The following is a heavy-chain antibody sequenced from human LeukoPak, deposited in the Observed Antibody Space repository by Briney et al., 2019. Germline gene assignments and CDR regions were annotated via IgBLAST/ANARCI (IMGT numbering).Heavy chain of an antibody. CDR1: GFTVSSNY. J-gene: IGHJ3*02. CDR2: IYSGGST. V-gene: IGHV3-66*01. Sequence: GGSLRLSCAASGFTVSSNYMSWVRQAPGKGLEWVSVIYSGGSTYYADSVKGRFTISRDNSKNTLYLQMNSMRAEDTAVYYCAREAPGSAFDIWGQGTMVTVSS. CDR3: AREAPGSAFDI.